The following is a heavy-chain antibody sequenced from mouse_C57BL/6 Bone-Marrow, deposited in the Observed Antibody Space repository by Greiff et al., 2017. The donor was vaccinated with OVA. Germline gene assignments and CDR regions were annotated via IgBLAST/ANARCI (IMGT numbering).Heavy chain of an antibody. CDR2: IRNKANNPAT. CDR3: TYYRNYVDY. J-gene: IGHJ2*01. V-gene: IGHV6-6*01. Sequence: EVKLVESGGGLVQPGGSMKLSCAASGFTFSDAWMDWVRQSPEKGLEWVAEIRNKANNPATYYAESVKGRFTISRDDSKRSVYLQMNSLSAEDTGIYYCTYYRNYVDYWGQGTTLTVSS. CDR1: GFTFSDAW. D-gene: IGHD2-14*01.